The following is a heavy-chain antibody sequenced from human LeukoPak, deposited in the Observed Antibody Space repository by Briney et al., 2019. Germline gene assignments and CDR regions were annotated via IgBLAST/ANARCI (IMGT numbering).Heavy chain of an antibody. CDR2: IYPGDSDT. D-gene: IGHD3-16*01. CDR1: GYTFPSYW. V-gene: IGHV5-51*01. Sequence: GESLKISCKGSGYTFPSYWIGWVRQMPGKGLEWMGIIYPGDSDTRYSPSFQGQVTISADMSIGTAYLQWSSLKASDTVMYYCARHRDYVPDIWGQGTMVTVSS. CDR3: ARHRDYVPDI. J-gene: IGHJ3*02.